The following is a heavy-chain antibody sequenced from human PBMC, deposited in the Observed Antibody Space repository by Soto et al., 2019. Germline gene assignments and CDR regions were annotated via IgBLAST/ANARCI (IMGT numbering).Heavy chain of an antibody. CDR2: ISGSGSST. J-gene: IGHJ4*02. CDR3: AGGYCSGGSCYPLTYVDY. Sequence: GGSLRLSCAASGFTLSSYAMSWVRQAPRKGQEWVSAISGSGSSTYYADSVKGRFTISRDNSKNTLYLQMNSLRAEDTAVYYCAGGYCSGGSCYPLTYVDYWGQGTLVTVCS. CDR1: GFTLSSYA. D-gene: IGHD2-15*01. V-gene: IGHV3-23*01.